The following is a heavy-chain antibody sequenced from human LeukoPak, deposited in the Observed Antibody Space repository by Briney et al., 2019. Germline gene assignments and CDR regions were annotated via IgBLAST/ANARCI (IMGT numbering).Heavy chain of an antibody. CDR1: GYTFTSYA. J-gene: IGHJ4*02. D-gene: IGHD3-22*01. V-gene: IGHV1-3*01. CDR3: ARGGRYYDSSGY. CDR2: INAGNGNT. Sequence: ASVKVSCKASGYTFTSYAMHWVRQAPGQRLEWMGWINAGNGNTKYSQKFQGRVTMTRNTSISTAYMELSSLRSEDTAVYYCARGGRYYDSSGYWGQGTLVTVSS.